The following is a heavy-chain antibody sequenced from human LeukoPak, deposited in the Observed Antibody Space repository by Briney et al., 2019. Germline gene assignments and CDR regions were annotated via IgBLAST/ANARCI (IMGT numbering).Heavy chain of an antibody. V-gene: IGHV3-74*01. D-gene: IGHD3-3*01. J-gene: IGHJ4*02. CDR3: ARGESIFGVVTLLGY. CDR2: INTDGSST. Sequence: PGGSLRLSCAASGFTFSNYWMHWVRQAPGKGLVWVSRINTDGSSTNYADSVKGRFTISRDNAKNTVYLQMNSLRAEDTAVYYCARGESIFGVVTLLGYWGQGTLVTVSS. CDR1: GFTFSNYW.